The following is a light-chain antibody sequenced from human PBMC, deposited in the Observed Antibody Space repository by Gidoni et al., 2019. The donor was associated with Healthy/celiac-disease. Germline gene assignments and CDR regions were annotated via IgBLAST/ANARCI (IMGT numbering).Light chain of an antibody. CDR1: QSIRSY. CDR2: AAS. CDR3: QQNYSTPLFT. J-gene: IGKJ5*01. Sequence: DIQMTQSPSSLSASVGYRVTITCRASQSIRSYLNWYQQKPGKAPKLLIYAASIFQIGVPSRFSGSGSGTDFTLTIGSLQPEDFATYYCQQNYSTPLFTFGQGTRLEIK. V-gene: IGKV1-39*01.